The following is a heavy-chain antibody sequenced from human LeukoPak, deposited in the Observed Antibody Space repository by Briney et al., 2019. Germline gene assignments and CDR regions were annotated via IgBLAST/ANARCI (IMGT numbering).Heavy chain of an antibody. Sequence: GGSLRLSCSASGFSFSTYAMSWVRQAPGKGLEWVSAISNNGDYTYYVDSVKGQFTISRDNSKNTLYLQMNSLRAEDTAVYSCAKGESNWGTSPPFDYWGQGTLVTVSS. CDR3: AKGESNWGTSPPFDY. CDR1: GFSFSTYA. J-gene: IGHJ4*02. D-gene: IGHD7-27*01. CDR2: ISNNGDYT. V-gene: IGHV3-23*05.